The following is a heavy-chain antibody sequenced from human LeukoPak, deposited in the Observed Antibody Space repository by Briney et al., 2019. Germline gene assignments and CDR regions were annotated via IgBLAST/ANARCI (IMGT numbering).Heavy chain of an antibody. D-gene: IGHD5-18*01. CDR1: GGSFSGYY. Sequence: SETLSLTCAVYGGSFSGYYWSWIRQPPGKGLEWIGEINHSGSTNYNPSLKSRVTISVDTSKNQFSLKLSSVTAADTAVYYCARGLRVIRLWLVHWFDPWGQGTLVTVSS. CDR3: ARGLRVIRLWLVHWFDP. V-gene: IGHV4-34*01. CDR2: INHSGST. J-gene: IGHJ5*02.